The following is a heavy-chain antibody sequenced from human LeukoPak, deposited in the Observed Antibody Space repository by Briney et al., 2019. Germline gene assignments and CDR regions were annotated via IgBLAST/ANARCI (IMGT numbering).Heavy chain of an antibody. CDR1: GGSISSSSYY. CDR3: ARGVVVAATLH. D-gene: IGHD2-15*01. V-gene: IGHV4-39*07. CDR2: IYYSGST. J-gene: IGHJ4*02. Sequence: SETLSLTCTVSGGSISSSSYYWGWIRQPPGKGLEWIGSIYYSGSTYYNPSLKSRVTISVDTSKNQFSLKLSSVTAADTAVYYCARGVVVAATLHWGQGTLVTVSS.